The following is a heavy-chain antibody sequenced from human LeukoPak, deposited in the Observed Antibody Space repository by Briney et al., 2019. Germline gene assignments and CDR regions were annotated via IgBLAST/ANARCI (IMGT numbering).Heavy chain of an antibody. CDR2: ISQRAIA. CDR1: GYSINNVHY. J-gene: IGHJ4*02. Sequence: SETLSLTCAVSGYSINNVHYWAWIRQPPGKGLEWIGNISQRAIASYNPSLKSRVTISLDTSNNHFSLNLRSVTAADTAVYFCARASVEHSIVAGDYFDSWGQGTLVTVSS. V-gene: IGHV4-38-2*01. CDR3: ARASVEHSIVAGDYFDS. D-gene: IGHD2-15*01.